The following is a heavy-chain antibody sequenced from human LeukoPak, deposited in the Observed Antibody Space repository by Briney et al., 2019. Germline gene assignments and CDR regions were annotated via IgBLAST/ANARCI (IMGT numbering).Heavy chain of an antibody. V-gene: IGHV4-4*07. J-gene: IGHJ5*02. CDR1: GYSIKDGYY. CDR3: AREPAYDFWSGYYGP. Sequence: SETLSLTCSVSGYSIKDGYYWSWIRQPAGKGLEWIGRIYTSGSTNYNPSLKSRVTMSVDTSKNQFSLKLSSVTAADTAVYYCAREPAYDFWSGYYGPWGQGTLVTVSS. CDR2: IYTSGST. D-gene: IGHD3-3*01.